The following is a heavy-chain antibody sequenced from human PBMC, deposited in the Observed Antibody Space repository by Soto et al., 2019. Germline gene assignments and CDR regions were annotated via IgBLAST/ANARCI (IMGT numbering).Heavy chain of an antibody. CDR2: IYESGST. J-gene: IGHJ1*01. CDR1: GGSISSGGYS. Sequence: PSETLSLTCAVSGGSISSGGYSWSWIRQPPGKGLEWIGYIYESGSTYYNPSLKSRVTISVDRSKTQFSLKLNSVTAADTAVYYCADSLTSSWPLEYFQHWGQGTRVTVSS. D-gene: IGHD6-13*01. V-gene: IGHV4-30-2*02. CDR3: ADSLTSSWPLEYFQH.